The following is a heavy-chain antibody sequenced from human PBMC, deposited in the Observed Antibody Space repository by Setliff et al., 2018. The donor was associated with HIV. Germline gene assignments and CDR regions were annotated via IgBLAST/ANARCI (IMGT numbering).Heavy chain of an antibody. V-gene: IGHV4-61*09. Sequence: SETLSLTCSVSGGSINSGAYYWTWIRQPAGKRLEWIGHIYTSGSTNYNPSLKSRVTISLDTSENQFSLKLSSVTAADTAVYYCARDYYDDTYYSPGIYYLYYMDVWGKGTTVTVSS. CDR3: ARDYYDDTYYSPGIYYLYYMDV. J-gene: IGHJ6*03. CDR2: IYTSGST. D-gene: IGHD3-10*01. CDR1: GGSINSGAYY.